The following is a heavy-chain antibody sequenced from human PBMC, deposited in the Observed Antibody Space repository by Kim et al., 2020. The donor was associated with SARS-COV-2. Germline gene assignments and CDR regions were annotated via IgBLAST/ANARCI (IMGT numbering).Heavy chain of an antibody. J-gene: IGHJ4*02. V-gene: IGHV3-48*03. CDR3: SSALVLSPLPSGYCDGGSGSFGDD. D-gene: IGHD2-15*01. CDR2: ISSSGSSI. CDR1: GFTFSNYD. Sequence: GGSLRLSCAASGFTFSNYDMNWVRQTPGKRLEWIAYISSSGSSIFYAESVKGRFTVSRDNPKNSLYLEMNSLRAEDTAVYYCSSALVLSPLPSGYCDGGSGSFGDDWGQGTLVTVSS.